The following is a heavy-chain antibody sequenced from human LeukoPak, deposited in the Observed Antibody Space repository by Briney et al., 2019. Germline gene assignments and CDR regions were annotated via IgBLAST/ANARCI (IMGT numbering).Heavy chain of an antibody. Sequence: KASETLSLTCTVSGVSVSSGNYYWSWIRQPPGKGLEWIGYIYYSGSTNYNPSLKSRVTISVDTSKNQFSLKLSSVTAADTAVYYCTRAPITMVWGVIYFNAFDIWGQGTMVTVSS. V-gene: IGHV4-61*01. J-gene: IGHJ3*02. D-gene: IGHD3-10*01. CDR3: TRAPITMVWGVIYFNAFDI. CDR2: IYYSGST. CDR1: GVSVSSGNYY.